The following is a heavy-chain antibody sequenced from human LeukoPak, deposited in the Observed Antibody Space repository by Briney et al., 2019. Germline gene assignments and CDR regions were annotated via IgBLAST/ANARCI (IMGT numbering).Heavy chain of an antibody. CDR1: GGSISSSNW. Sequence: PSETLSLTCAVSGGSISSSNWWSWVRQPPGKGLEWIGEIYHSGSTNYNPSLKSRVTIPVDTSKNQFSLKLSSVTAADTAVYYCARHRITMVRGGTGDNWFDPWGQGTLVTVSS. V-gene: IGHV4-4*02. CDR2: IYHSGST. CDR3: ARHRITMVRGGTGDNWFDP. J-gene: IGHJ5*02. D-gene: IGHD3-10*01.